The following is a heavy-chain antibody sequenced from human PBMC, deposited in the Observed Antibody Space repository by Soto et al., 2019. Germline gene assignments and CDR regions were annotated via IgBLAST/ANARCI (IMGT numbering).Heavy chain of an antibody. CDR3: AHSVDIVVVPAATLNWFDP. CDR2: IYWDDDK. Sequence: SGPTLVNPTQTLTLTCTFSGFSLSTSGVGVGWIRQPPGKALEWLALIYWDDDKRYSPSLKSRLTITKDTSKNQVVLTMTNMDPVDTATYYCAHSVDIVVVPAATLNWFDPWGQGTLVTVSS. J-gene: IGHJ5*02. CDR1: GFSLSTSGVG. V-gene: IGHV2-5*02. D-gene: IGHD2-2*03.